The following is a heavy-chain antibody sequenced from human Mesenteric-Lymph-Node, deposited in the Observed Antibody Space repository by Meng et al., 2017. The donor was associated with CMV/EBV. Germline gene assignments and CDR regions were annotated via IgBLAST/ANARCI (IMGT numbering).Heavy chain of an antibody. CDR1: GFTFSSYA. D-gene: IGHD6-6*01. CDR3: ASRLFDSSSTFAY. J-gene: IGHJ4*02. V-gene: IGHV3-23*01. Sequence: ESLKISCAASGFTFSSYAMSWVRQAPGKGLEWVSAISGSGGSTYYADSVKGRFTISRDNSKTTLYLQMNSLRVEDTAVYYCASRLFDSSSTFAYWGQGALVTVSS. CDR2: ISGSGGST.